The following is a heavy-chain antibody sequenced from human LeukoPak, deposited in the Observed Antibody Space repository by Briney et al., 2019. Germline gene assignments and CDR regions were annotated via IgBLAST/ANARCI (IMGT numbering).Heavy chain of an antibody. CDR2: IIPIGDIR. CDR3: HLADFYYYYYMDV. J-gene: IGHJ6*03. V-gene: IGHV3-23*01. CDR1: GFTFSNHG. Sequence: GGSLRLSCAASGFTFSNHGMNWVRQAPGKGRWWGSGIIPIGDIRYYADSVKGRFTISRDNSKNTLYLQMNSLRAEDTAVYYCHLADFYYYYYMDVWGKGTTVTVSS. D-gene: IGHD3-3*02.